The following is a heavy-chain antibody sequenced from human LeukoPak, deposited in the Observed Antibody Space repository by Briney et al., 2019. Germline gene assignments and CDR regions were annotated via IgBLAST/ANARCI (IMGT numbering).Heavy chain of an antibody. D-gene: IGHD1-7*01. Sequence: GASVTVSCKASGYTFSGYYIYWVRQARGQGLEWMGWINPNTGGTNSAQKIQGRVSMTRDTSITTVYMDLNRLTSDDTAVYYCARVRPRMEESGTSYLRLYYFDYWGQGTRVSVSS. V-gene: IGHV1-2*02. CDR3: ARVRPRMEESGTSYLRLYYFDY. CDR1: GYTFSGYY. CDR2: INPNTGGT. J-gene: IGHJ4*02.